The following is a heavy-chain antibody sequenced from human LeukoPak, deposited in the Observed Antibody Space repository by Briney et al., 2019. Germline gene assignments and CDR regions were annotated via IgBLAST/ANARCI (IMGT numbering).Heavy chain of an antibody. CDR2: INPKSGDS. Sequence: ASVKVSCKACGYTFIDDYIYWLRQAPGQGPEYMGWINPKSGDSRFVEKFQGRVTLTRDTSIRTTYLELKRLRCDDTAVYYCATDVETGSWGQGTLVTVSS. CDR1: GYTFIDDY. V-gene: IGHV1-2*02. D-gene: IGHD2-21*02. J-gene: IGHJ5*02. CDR3: ATDVETGS.